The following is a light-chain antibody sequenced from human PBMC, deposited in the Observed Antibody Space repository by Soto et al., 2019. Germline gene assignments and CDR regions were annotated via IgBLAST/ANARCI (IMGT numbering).Light chain of an antibody. J-gene: IGLJ1*01. V-gene: IGLV2-14*03. CDR3: SSYTSSSTLYV. CDR1: SSDVGGYNY. Sequence: QSVLTQPASVSGSPGQSITISCTGTSSDVGGYNYVSWYQHHPGQAPKLMIYDVGNRPSGVSTRFSGSKSGNPASLTIAGRQAEGEADYYCSSYTSSSTLYVFGTGTKLTVL. CDR2: DVG.